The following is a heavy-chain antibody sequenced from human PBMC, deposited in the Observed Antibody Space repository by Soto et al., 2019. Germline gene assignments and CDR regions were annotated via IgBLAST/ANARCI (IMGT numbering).Heavy chain of an antibody. CDR3: ARDLKEYCSDGKCNWFDP. CDR2: IYYSGST. Sequence: ASETLSLTCTVSGGSISSSSYYWGWIRQPPGKGLEWIGSIYYSGSTYYNPSLKSRVTISFDASKNQISLQVRSATAADAAVYYCARDLKEYCSDGKCNWFDPWGQGTLVTVSS. D-gene: IGHD2-15*01. CDR1: GGSISSSSYY. V-gene: IGHV4-39*07. J-gene: IGHJ5*02.